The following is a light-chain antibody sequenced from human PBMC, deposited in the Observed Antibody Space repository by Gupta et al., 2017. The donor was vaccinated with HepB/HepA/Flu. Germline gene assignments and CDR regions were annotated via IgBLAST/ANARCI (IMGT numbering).Light chain of an antibody. J-gene: IGKJ4*01. CDR1: QSINTS. Sequence: DIQMTQSPSSLSAFVGDRVTITCRASQSINTSLNWYQQKAGRAPKLLIYTASSLQSGVPSRFSDSGSGTDFTLTISSLQPEDFATYYCQQCNITPLPFGGGTKVEIK. CDR2: TAS. V-gene: IGKV1-39*01. CDR3: QQCNITPLP.